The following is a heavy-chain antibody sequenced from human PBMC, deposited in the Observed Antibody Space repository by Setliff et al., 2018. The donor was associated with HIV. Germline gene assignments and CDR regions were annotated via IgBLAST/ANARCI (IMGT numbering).Heavy chain of an antibody. J-gene: IGHJ4*02. CDR2: IYTSGST. D-gene: IGHD2-8*01. Sequence: SETLSLTCTVSGGSISSGSYYWSWIRQPAGKGLEWIGRIYTSGSTNYNPSLKSRVTISVDTSKNQFSLKLSSVTAADTAVYYCARGGANGYKIWGQGTLVTVSS. V-gene: IGHV4-61*02. CDR3: ARGGANGYKI. CDR1: GGSISSGSYY.